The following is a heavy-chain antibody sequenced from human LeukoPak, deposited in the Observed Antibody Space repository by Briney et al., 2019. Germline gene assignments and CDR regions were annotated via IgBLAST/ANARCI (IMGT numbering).Heavy chain of an antibody. CDR1: GFTFSSSW. Sequence: PGGSLRLSCAASGFTFSSSWMHWVRQAPGKGLVWVARINSDGSSTNYADSVKGRSTISRDNANNTLYLHISSLRAEDAAFYYCARERGWSFYFDSWGQGTLATVSS. CDR3: ARERGWSFYFDS. D-gene: IGHD6-19*01. CDR2: INSDGSST. J-gene: IGHJ4*02. V-gene: IGHV3-74*01.